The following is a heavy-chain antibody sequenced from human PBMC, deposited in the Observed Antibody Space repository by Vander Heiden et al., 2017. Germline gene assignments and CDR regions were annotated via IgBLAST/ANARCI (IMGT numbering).Heavy chain of an antibody. Sequence: QVQLVQSGAEVQKPGSPVKVSCKASGGTPSSYGIGWVRQAPGQGLEWMGGIIPICGTANYAQKFQCRVTITADESTSTAYMELSSLRSEDTAVYYCARGFVVVPAAISRRDVWGQGTTVTVAS. V-gene: IGHV1-69*01. CDR2: IIPICGTA. J-gene: IGHJ6*02. CDR1: GGTPSSYG. D-gene: IGHD2-2*01. CDR3: ARGFVVVPAAISRRDV.